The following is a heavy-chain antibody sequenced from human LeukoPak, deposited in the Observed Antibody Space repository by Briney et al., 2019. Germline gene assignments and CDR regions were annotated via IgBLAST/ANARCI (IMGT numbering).Heavy chain of an antibody. J-gene: IGHJ6*02. CDR1: GYSFTSYW. Sequence: GESLKISCKGSGYSFTSYWIGWVRQMPGKGLEWMGIIYPGDSDTRYSPSFQGQGTISADKSISTAYLQWSSLKASDTAMYYCARVYDSSGYTLGMDVWGQGTTVTVSS. CDR3: ARVYDSSGYTLGMDV. CDR2: IYPGDSDT. D-gene: IGHD3-22*01. V-gene: IGHV5-51*01.